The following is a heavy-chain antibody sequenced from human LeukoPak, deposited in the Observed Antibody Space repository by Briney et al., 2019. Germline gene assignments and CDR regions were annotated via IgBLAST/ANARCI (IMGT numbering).Heavy chain of an antibody. CDR3: ARDTHPMVRGVIQYYYYYGMDV. D-gene: IGHD3-10*01. CDR1: GFTFSSYA. J-gene: IGHJ6*02. Sequence: GGSLRLSCAASGFTFSSYAMHWVRQAPGKGLEWVAVISHDGSNKYYADSVKGRFTISRDNSKNTLYLQMNSLRAEDTAVYYCARDTHPMVRGVIQYYYYYGMDVWGQGTTVTVSS. CDR2: ISHDGSNK. V-gene: IGHV3-30-3*01.